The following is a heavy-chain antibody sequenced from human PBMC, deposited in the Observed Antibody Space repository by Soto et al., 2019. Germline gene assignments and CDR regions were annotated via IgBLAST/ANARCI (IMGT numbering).Heavy chain of an antibody. J-gene: IGHJ4*02. CDR2: ISYDGSNK. Sequence: QVQLVESGGGVVQPGRSLRLSCAASGFTFSSYGMHWVRQAPGKGLEWVAVISYDGSNKYYADSVKGRFTISRDNSKNTLYLQMNSRRAEDTAVYYCAVDFDYWGQGTLVTVSS. CDR3: AVDFDY. V-gene: IGHV3-30*03. CDR1: GFTFSSYG.